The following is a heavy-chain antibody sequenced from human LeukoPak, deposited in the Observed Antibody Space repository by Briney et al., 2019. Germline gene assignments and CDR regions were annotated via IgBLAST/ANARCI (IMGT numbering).Heavy chain of an antibody. V-gene: IGHV1-18*01. CDR1: GGTFSSYA. J-gene: IGHJ4*02. CDR2: ISPNNADT. CDR3: ARDYYGSESLPAY. D-gene: IGHD3-10*01. Sequence: GASVKVSCKASGGTFSSYAISWVRQAPGQGLEWMGWISPNNADTKTAHTMKGRVTMAADTSTSTAYMELRSLRSDDTAVYYCARDYYGSESLPAYWGQGTLVTVPS.